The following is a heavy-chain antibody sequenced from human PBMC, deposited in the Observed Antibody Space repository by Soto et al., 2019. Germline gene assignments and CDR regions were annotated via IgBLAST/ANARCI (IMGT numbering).Heavy chain of an antibody. CDR2: ISSSSSYI. CDR1: GFTFSSYS. J-gene: IGHJ3*02. D-gene: IGHD6-13*01. V-gene: IGHV3-21*01. CDR3: ARDRSSSSSDITYAFAI. Sequence: GSLRLSCAASGFTFSSYSMNWVRQAPGKGLEWVSSISSSSSYIYYADSVKGRFTISRDNAKNSLYLQMNSLRAEDTAVYYCARDRSSSSSDITYAFAIWVQGTML.